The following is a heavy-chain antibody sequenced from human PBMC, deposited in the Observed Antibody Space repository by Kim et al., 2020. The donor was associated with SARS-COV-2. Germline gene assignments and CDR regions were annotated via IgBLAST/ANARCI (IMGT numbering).Heavy chain of an antibody. Sequence: NHSGSPTYTPSLRSQVTISVDTSKNQFSLKLSSVTAADTAVYYCARWFDYWGQGTLVTVSS. J-gene: IGHJ4*02. CDR2: NHSGSP. CDR3: ARWFDY. V-gene: IGHV4-34*01.